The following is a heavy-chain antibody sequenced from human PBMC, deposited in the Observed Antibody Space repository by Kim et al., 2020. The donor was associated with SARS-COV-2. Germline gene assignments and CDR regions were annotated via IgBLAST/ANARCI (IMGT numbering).Heavy chain of an antibody. J-gene: IGHJ4*02. V-gene: IGHV4-31*02. D-gene: IGHD3-22*01. Sequence: SRKSRVTISVDTSKNQFSLKLSSVTAADTAVYYCARIRITMIVVVTHFDYWGQGTLVTVSS. CDR3: ARIRITMIVVVTHFDY.